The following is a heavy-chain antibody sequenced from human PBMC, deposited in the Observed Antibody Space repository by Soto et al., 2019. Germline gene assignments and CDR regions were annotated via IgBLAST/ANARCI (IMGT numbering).Heavy chain of an antibody. D-gene: IGHD6-13*01. CDR3: VRYNSSWYEDY. V-gene: IGHV4-34*01. CDR2: INHSGST. J-gene: IGHJ4*02. CDR1: GGSFSGYY. Sequence: QVQLQQWGAGLLKPSETLSLTCAVYGGSFSGYYWSWIRQPPGKGLEWIGEINHSGSTNYNPSLKSRVTISVDTSKNQFSLKLSSVTAADTAVYYCVRYNSSWYEDYWGQGTLVTVSS.